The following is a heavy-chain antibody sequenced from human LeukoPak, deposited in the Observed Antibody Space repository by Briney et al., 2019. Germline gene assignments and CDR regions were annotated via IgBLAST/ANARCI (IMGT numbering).Heavy chain of an antibody. CDR1: GFIFMSYE. J-gene: IGHJ6*02. CDR2: IWYDGNNK. V-gene: IGHV3-33*07. D-gene: IGHD3-10*02. CDR3: ARDLHYYVAMDV. Sequence: GGSLRLSCAASGFIFMSYEMYWVRQAPGKGLEWVALIWYDGNNKYYVDSVKGRFTVSRDNSENTLYLQMNSLRAEDTALYYCARDLHYYVAMDVWGQGTTVTVSS.